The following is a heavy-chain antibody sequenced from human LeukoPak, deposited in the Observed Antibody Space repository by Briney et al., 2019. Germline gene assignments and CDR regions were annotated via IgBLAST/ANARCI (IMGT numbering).Heavy chain of an antibody. CDR2: IWYDGSK. V-gene: IGHV3-33*01. CDR3: ARARNNYDRSGFSALDY. CDR1: GVAFDSHG. D-gene: IGHD3-22*01. Sequence: PGRSLRLSCAASGVAFDSHGMHWVREAPGKGLEWVAVIWYDGSKDYADSVKGRFTISRDNSKNTLYLQMNSLRAEDTAVYYCARARNNYDRSGFSALDYWGQGTLVTVYS. J-gene: IGHJ4*02.